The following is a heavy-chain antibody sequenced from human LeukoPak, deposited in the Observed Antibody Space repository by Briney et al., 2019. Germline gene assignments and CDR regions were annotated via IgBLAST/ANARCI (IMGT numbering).Heavy chain of an antibody. J-gene: IGHJ5*02. CDR3: ARDNHSGSWSWFDP. CDR1: GYTFTNYG. D-gene: IGHD6-13*01. Sequence: GASVKVSCKASGYTFTNYGISWVRQAPGQGPEWMGWISAYSGHTNYAQKLQGRVTMTTDTSTSTAYMELWSLRSDDTAVYYCARDNHSGSWSWFDPWGQGTLVSVSA. V-gene: IGHV1-18*01. CDR2: ISAYSGHT.